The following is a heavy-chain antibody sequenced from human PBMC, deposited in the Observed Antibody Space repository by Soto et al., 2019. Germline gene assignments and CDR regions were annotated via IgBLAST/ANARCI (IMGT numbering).Heavy chain of an antibody. Sequence: QITLRESGPTLMKPTQTLTLTCSFSGFSLSTSGVGVGWIRRPPGKGLEWLAVIYWDDDKYYSASLSNRLTVTRAASENQVVLTLAYLDPVDTATYFCAHTQGFCIRTSCSRDNWFDAWGQGILVSVSS. CDR2: IYWDDDK. V-gene: IGHV2-5*02. J-gene: IGHJ5*02. D-gene: IGHD2-2*01. CDR1: GFSLSTSGVG. CDR3: AHTQGFCIRTSCSRDNWFDA.